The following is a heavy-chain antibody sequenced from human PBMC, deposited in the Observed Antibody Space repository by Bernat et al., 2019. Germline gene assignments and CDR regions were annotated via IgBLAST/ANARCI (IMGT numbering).Heavy chain of an antibody. CDR1: GFTFSSYA. V-gene: IGHV3-30-3*01. D-gene: IGHD4-17*01. Sequence: QVQLVESGGGVVQPGRSLRLSCAASGFTFSSYAMHWVRQAPGKGLEGVAVISYDGSNKYYAASVKDRFTISRDNSKNTLYLQMNSLRAEDTAVYYCARGMTTVTSNPDYYYYGMDVWGQGTTVTVSS. J-gene: IGHJ6*02. CDR3: ARGMTTVTSNPDYYYYGMDV. CDR2: ISYDGSNK.